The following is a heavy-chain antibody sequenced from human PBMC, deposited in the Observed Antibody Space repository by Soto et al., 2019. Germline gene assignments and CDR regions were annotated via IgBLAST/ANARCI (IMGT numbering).Heavy chain of an antibody. Sequence: GGSLRLSCAASGFTFDDYGMSWVRQAPGKGLEWVSGINWNGGSTGYADSVKGRFTISRDNAKNSLYLQMNSLRAEDTALYHCAREGSGSYYNDYYYYMDVWGKGTTVTAP. CDR1: GFTFDDYG. CDR3: AREGSGSYYNDYYYYMDV. V-gene: IGHV3-20*01. CDR2: INWNGGST. D-gene: IGHD3-10*01. J-gene: IGHJ6*03.